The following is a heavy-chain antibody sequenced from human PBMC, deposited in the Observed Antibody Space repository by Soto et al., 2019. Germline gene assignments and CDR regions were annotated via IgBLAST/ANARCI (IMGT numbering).Heavy chain of an antibody. CDR3: ARATPHYDFWSGPYYYYYGLDV. V-gene: IGHV4-59*01. Sequence: PSESLAIGCGVSGGSINSYYWSWIRQPPGKGLEWIGYIYYSGSTNYNPSLKSRVTISVDTSKNQFSLKLNSVTAADTAVYYCARATPHYDFWSGPYYYYYGLDVWGQGTTVTVPS. D-gene: IGHD3-3*01. J-gene: IGHJ6*02. CDR2: IYYSGST. CDR1: GGSINSYY.